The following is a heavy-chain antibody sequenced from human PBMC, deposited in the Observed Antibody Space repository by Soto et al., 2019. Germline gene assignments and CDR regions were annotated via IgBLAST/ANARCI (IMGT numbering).Heavy chain of an antibody. Sequence: QVQLQESGPILVKPSQTLSLTCTVSGGSISSVYGCWRWIRQSPDKGLEWIGHIYNGGSTYNNPSLTSRVTIAVDTSKTQFPLQLRSVTATDTAVYCCARGRSGDTVAFWGQGTLVTVSS. CDR1: GGSISSVYGC. CDR2: IYNGGST. V-gene: IGHV4-30-4*01. CDR3: ARGRSGDTVAF. J-gene: IGHJ4*02. D-gene: IGHD7-27*01.